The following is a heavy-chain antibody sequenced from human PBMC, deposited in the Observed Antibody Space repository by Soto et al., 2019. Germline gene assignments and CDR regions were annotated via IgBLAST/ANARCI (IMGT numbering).Heavy chain of an antibody. D-gene: IGHD1-26*01. J-gene: IGHJ4*02. CDR1: GVSISSYY. Sequence: PXETLSLTCTVSGVSISSYYWGWIRQPPGRGLEWIGYIYYDGITNYNPSLKSRVTISIDASKRQFSLKLSSVTAADTAVYYCARGEANSANYWGQGTLVTVSS. CDR2: IYYDGIT. V-gene: IGHV4-59*01. CDR3: ARGEANSANY.